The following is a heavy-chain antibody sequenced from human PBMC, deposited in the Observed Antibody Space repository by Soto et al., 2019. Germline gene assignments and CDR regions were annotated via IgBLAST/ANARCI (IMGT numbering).Heavy chain of an antibody. CDR3: ARYRDDFWSGYFRWFDP. J-gene: IGHJ5*02. D-gene: IGHD3-3*01. CDR2: IYYSGST. V-gene: IGHV4-59*01. CDR1: GGSISSYY. Sequence: SETLSRTCTVSGGSISSYYWSWIRQPPGKGLEWIGYIYYSGSTNYNPSLKSRVTISVDTSKNQFSLKLSSVTAADTAVYYCARYRDDFWSGYFRWFDPWGQGTLVTVSS.